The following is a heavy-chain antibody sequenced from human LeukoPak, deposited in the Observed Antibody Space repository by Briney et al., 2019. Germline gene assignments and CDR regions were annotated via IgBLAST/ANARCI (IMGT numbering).Heavy chain of an antibody. D-gene: IGHD3-22*01. V-gene: IGHV3-21*01. CDR2: ISSSSSYI. Sequence: GGSLRLSCATSGFTFSSYSMNWVRQAPGKGLEWVSSISSSSSYIYYADSVKGRFTISRDNAKNSLYLQMNSLRAEDTAVYYCARDQYYDSSGYYYAGNYMDVWGKGTTVTVSS. CDR3: ARDQYYDSSGYYYAGNYMDV. J-gene: IGHJ6*03. CDR1: GFTFSSYS.